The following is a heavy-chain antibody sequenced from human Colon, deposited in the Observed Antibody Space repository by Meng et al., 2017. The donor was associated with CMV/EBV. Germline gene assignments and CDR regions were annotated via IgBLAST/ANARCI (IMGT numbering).Heavy chain of an antibody. Sequence: GSLRLSCTVSGGSISSYYWSWIRQPPGKGLEWIGYIYYSGSTNYNPSLKSRVTISVDTSKNQFSLKLSSVTAADTAVYYCARVVYYGSGSFKWGQGTLVTVSS. V-gene: IGHV4-59*08. J-gene: IGHJ4*02. CDR2: IYYSGST. CDR1: GGSISSYY. CDR3: ARVVYYGSGSFK. D-gene: IGHD3-10*01.